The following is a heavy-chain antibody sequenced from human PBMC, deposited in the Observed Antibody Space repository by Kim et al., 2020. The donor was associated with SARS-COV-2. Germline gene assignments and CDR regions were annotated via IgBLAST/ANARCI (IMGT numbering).Heavy chain of an antibody. V-gene: IGHV3-23*01. J-gene: IGHJ4*02. Sequence: GESLKISCVVSGLTFNTYAMTWVRQAPGKGLEWVAGIYESSGDTYYTDSVKGRFTISWDKSKSTLYLQMNSLRVDDTAVYYCGRDPRGPDYWGQGALVIVSS. CDR1: GLTFNTYA. CDR2: IYESSGDT. CDR3: GRDPRGPDY. D-gene: IGHD3-10*01.